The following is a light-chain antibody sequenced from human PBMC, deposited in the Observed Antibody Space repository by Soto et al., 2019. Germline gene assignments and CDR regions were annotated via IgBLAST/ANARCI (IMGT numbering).Light chain of an antibody. J-gene: IGLJ1*01. Sequence: QSARTQPPSASGSPGQSVTISCTGTSSDVGGYNYVSWYQQHPGKAPKLMIYEVSKRPSGVPDRFSGSKSGTTAALAISGLQAEDEADYYCQSYDSSLSGSYVFGTGTKVTVL. CDR1: SSDVGGYNY. V-gene: IGLV2-8*01. CDR2: EVS. CDR3: QSYDSSLSGSYV.